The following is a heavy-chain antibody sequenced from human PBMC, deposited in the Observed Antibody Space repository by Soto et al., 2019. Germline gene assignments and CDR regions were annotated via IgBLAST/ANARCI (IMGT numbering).Heavy chain of an antibody. V-gene: IGHV3-30-3*01. CDR2: MSPNGNNQ. D-gene: IGHD3-22*01. CDR1: GFTFSIYA. Sequence: GGSLRLSCAAPGFTFSIYALHWVRQAPGKGLEWVAVMSPNGNNQYYADSVKRRFTISRDTSKSTLYLQMTSLRPDATAVYYWATGANFYYDTSRYWGQGALVTVSS. CDR3: ATGANFYYDTSRY. J-gene: IGHJ4*02.